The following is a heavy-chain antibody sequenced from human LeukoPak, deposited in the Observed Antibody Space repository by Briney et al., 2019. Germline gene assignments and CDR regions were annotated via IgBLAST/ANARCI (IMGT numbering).Heavy chain of an antibody. CDR1: GYTFTSYY. J-gene: IGHJ4*02. D-gene: IGHD3-10*01. V-gene: IGHV1-46*01. CDR2: INPSGGST. Sequence: ALVKVSCKASGYTFTSYYMHWVRQAPGQGLEWMGIINPSGGSTSYAQKFQGRVTMTRDTSTSTVYMELSSLRSEDTAVYYCARDRPITMVRGASYYFDYWGQGTLVTVSS. CDR3: ARDRPITMVRGASYYFDY.